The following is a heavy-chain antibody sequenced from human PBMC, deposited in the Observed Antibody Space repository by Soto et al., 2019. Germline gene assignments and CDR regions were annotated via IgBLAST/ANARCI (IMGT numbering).Heavy chain of an antibody. Sequence: GGSLRLSCAASGFTFRSYGMHWVRQAPDKGLEWVATVWFDGSKKYYADSVKGRFTISRDNSKNTLYLQMNSLRVEDTAVYYCATDYYYDASGYLPPDFWGQGTLVTVSS. CDR3: ATDYYYDASGYLPPDF. CDR1: GFTFRSYG. V-gene: IGHV3-33*01. J-gene: IGHJ4*02. D-gene: IGHD3-22*01. CDR2: VWFDGSKK.